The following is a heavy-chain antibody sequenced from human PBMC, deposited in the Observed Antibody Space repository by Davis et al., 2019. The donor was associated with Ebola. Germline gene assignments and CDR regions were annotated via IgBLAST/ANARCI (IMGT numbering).Heavy chain of an antibody. V-gene: IGHV3-23*01. CDR3: AKDREEPEWLFYYYYYGMDV. CDR2: ISSSGTYI. CDR1: GFAFPSFN. D-gene: IGHD3-3*01. Sequence: GGSLRLSCAASGFAFPSFNMFWVRQAPGRGLEWVSSISSSGTYIYYRDSVEGRFTISRDNSTNTLYLQMNSLRAEDTAVYYCAKDREEPEWLFYYYYYGMDVWGQGTTVTVSS. J-gene: IGHJ6*02.